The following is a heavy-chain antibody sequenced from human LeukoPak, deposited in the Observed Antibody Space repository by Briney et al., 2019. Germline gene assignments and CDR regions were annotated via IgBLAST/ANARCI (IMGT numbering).Heavy chain of an antibody. D-gene: IGHD6-6*01. V-gene: IGHV4-39*01. CDR2: IYYSGST. CDR1: GGSISSSSYY. J-gene: IGHJ4*02. Sequence: SETLSLTCTVSGGSISSSSYYWGWIRPPPGKGLEWIGSIYYSGSTYYNPSLKSRVTISVDTSKNQFSLKLSSVTAADTAVYYCARPGIAARPIDYWGQGTLVTVSS. CDR3: ARPGIAARPIDY.